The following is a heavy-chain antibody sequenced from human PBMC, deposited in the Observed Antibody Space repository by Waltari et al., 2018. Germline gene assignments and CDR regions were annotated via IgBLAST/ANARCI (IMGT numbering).Heavy chain of an antibody. Sequence: QLQLQESGPGLVKPSETLSLTCSVSGDPITSNSHSWGWIRKPPGQGLEWIGTLSYSGTTYISPSLKSRVTLSRDTSRNQLSLELGSVTATDTAMYYCATYIGASVGTAAFDVWGQGTMVNVSS. D-gene: IGHD5-12*01. CDR3: ATYIGASVGTAAFDV. J-gene: IGHJ3*01. CDR1: GDPITSNSHS. V-gene: IGHV4-39*01. CDR2: LSYSGTT.